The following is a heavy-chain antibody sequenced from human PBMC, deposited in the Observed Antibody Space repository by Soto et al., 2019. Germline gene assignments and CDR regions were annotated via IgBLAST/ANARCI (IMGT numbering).Heavy chain of an antibody. V-gene: IGHV1-2*02. CDR2: INPYNGGA. Sequence: ASVKVSCKASGYVCNDYDIHWVGQAPVQVLEWMGWINPYNGGANFAQEFQGRVTMTRDKSLSIVYMEVNRLTYDDTAVYYCARDHYYHSGMDVWG. CDR1: GYVCNDYD. J-gene: IGHJ6*02. CDR3: ARDHYYHSGMDV.